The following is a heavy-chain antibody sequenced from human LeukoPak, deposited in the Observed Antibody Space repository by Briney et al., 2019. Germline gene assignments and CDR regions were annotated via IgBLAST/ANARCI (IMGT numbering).Heavy chain of an antibody. V-gene: IGHV3-23*01. CDR1: GFTFSSYA. J-gene: IGHJ3*02. Sequence: GGSLRPSCAASGFTFSSYAMSWVRQAPGKGLEWVSAISGSGGSTYYADSVKGRFTISRDNSRNTLYLQMNSLRAEDTAVYYCAKDRGEYYDILTGYSTRDDAFDIWGQGTMVTVSS. CDR3: AKDRGEYYDILTGYSTRDDAFDI. D-gene: IGHD3-9*01. CDR2: ISGSGGST.